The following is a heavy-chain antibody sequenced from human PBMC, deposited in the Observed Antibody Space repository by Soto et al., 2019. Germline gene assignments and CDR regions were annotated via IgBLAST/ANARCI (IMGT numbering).Heavy chain of an antibody. D-gene: IGHD3-9*01. CDR2: ISSSSSYT. J-gene: IGHJ3*02. CDR3: ARDADILTGSDAFDI. CDR1: GFTFSDYY. V-gene: IGHV3-11*05. Sequence: PGGSLRLSCAASGFTFSDYYMSWIRQAPGKGLEWVSYISSSSSYTNYADSVKGRFTISRDNAKNSLYLQMNSLRAEDTAVYYCARDADILTGSDAFDIWGQGTMATVSS.